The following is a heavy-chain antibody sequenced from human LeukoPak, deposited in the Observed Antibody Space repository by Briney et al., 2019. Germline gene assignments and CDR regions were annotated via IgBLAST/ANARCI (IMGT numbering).Heavy chain of an antibody. J-gene: IGHJ1*01. CDR1: GFTVGTNS. CDR3: ASAREYCGSAECYEYFQH. CDR2: IYSGGST. Sequence: PGGSLRLSCAASGFTVGTNSMSWVRQSPGKGLERVSVIYSGGSTYYADSVNGRFTISRDNSRNTLFLQMNSLRAEDTALYYCASAREYCGSAECYEYFQHWGQGTLVTVSS. V-gene: IGHV3-53*01. D-gene: IGHD2-21*01.